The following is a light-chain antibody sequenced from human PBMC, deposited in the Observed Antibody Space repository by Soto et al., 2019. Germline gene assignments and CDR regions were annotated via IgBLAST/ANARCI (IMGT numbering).Light chain of an antibody. CDR1: QSLVHSDGNTY. CDR2: KVS. CDR3: MQATQFPHYT. J-gene: IGKJ2*01. V-gene: IGKV2-24*01. Sequence: DIVMTQTPLSSPVTRGQPASISCKSSQSLVHSDGNTYLSWLHQRPGQPPRLLIYKVSHRLSGVPDRFSGRGAGTHFTLKISRVEAEDVGVYYCMQATQFPHYTFGQGTKLEIQ.